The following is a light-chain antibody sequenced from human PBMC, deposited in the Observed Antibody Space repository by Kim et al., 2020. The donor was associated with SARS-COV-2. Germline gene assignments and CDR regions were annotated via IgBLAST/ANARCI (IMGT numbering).Light chain of an antibody. V-gene: IGKV3-20*01. CDR1: QSVSSSY. J-gene: IGKJ2*03. Sequence: PGERATLSCRASQSVSSSYLAWYQQKPGQAPRLLLYAISSRATGIPDRFSGSGSGTDFTLTISRLEPEDFAVYYCQQYGGSPPYSFGQGTKLEIK. CDR2: AIS. CDR3: QQYGGSPPYS.